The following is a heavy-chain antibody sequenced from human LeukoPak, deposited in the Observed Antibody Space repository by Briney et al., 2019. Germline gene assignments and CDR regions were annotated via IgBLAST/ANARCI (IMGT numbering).Heavy chain of an antibody. D-gene: IGHD3-10*01. CDR2: INWNGGST. Sequence: SGGSLRLSCAASGFTFDDYGMSWVRQAPGKGLEWVSGINWNGGSTGYADSVKGRFTISRDNSKNTLYLQMSSLRAEDTALYYCVKLYYYGSGSYDYWGQGTLVTVSS. CDR3: VKLYYYGSGSYDY. J-gene: IGHJ4*02. CDR1: GFTFDDYG. V-gene: IGHV3-20*04.